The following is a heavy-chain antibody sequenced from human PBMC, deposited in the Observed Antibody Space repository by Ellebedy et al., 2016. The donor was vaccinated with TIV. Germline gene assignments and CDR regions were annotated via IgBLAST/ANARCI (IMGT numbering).Heavy chain of an antibody. J-gene: IGHJ5*02. Sequence: GESLKISXAASGFTFSDYYMTWVRQAPGKGLEWVSYISGSSDTFYYADSVRGRFTISRDNAKNSLYLQMNSLRVEDTAVYYCVRESWSRFDPWGQGTLVTVSS. V-gene: IGHV3-48*01. CDR3: VRESWSRFDP. CDR2: ISGSSDTF. CDR1: GFTFSDYY. D-gene: IGHD3-10*01.